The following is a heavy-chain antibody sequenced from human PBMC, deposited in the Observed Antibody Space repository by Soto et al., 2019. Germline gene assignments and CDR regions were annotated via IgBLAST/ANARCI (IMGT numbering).Heavy chain of an antibody. J-gene: IGHJ5*02. D-gene: IGHD6-13*01. Sequence: SVKVSCKASGGTFSSCAISWVRQAPGQGLEWMGGSIPIFGTANYAQKFQGRVTITADESTSTAYMELSSLRSEDTAVYYCARDGIAAAGIWWFDPWGQGTLVTVSS. CDR3: ARDGIAAAGIWWFDP. CDR1: GGTFSSCA. CDR2: SIPIFGTA. V-gene: IGHV1-69*13.